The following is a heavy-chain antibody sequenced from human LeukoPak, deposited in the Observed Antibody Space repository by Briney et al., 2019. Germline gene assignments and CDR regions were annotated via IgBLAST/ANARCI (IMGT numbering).Heavy chain of an antibody. J-gene: IGHJ6*02. CDR3: ARDRFLGWLGDGMDV. D-gene: IGHD3-3*01. V-gene: IGHV1-2*02. CDR2: INPNSGGT. Sequence: ASVKVSCKASGYTFTGYYMHWVRQAPGQGLEWMGWINPNSGGTNYAQKFQGRVTMTRDTSISTAYMELSRLRSDDTAVYYCARDRFLGWLGDGMDVWGQGTTVTVSS. CDR1: GYTFTGYY.